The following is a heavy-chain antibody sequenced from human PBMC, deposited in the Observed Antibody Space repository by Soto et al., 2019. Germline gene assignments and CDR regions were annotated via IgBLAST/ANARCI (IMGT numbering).Heavy chain of an antibody. CDR3: ARYYDQILLFDY. Sequence: PSETLSLTCTVSGGSISSYYWSWIRQPPGKGLEWIGYIYYSGSTNYNPSLKSRVTISVDTSKNQFSLKLSSVTAADTAVYYCARYYDQILLFDYWGQGTLVTVSS. V-gene: IGHV4-59*01. J-gene: IGHJ4*02. CDR1: GGSISSYY. CDR2: IYYSGST. D-gene: IGHD3-3*01.